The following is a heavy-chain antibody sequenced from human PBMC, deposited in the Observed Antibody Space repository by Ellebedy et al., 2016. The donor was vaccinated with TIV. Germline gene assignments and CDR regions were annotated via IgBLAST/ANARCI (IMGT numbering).Heavy chain of an antibody. CDR2: ISAYNGNA. D-gene: IGHD4/OR15-4a*01. CDR3: ARDMTFVRENGHAFDI. CDR1: GYTFTSYG. V-gene: IGHV1-18*01. J-gene: IGHJ3*02. Sequence: AASVKVSCKASGYTFTSYGISWVRQAPGQGLDWMGWISAYNGNANYAQKLQGRVTMTTDTSTSTAYMELRSLKSDDTAVYYCARDMTFVRENGHAFDIWGQGTMVTVSS.